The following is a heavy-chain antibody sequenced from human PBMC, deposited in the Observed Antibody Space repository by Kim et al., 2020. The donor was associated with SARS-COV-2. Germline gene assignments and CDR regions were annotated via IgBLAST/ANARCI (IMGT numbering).Heavy chain of an antibody. CDR1: GFTFSSYA. CDR2: ISYDGSNK. Sequence: GGSLRLSCAASGFTFSSYAMHWVRQAPGKGLEWVAVISYDGSNKYYADSVKGRFTISRDNSKNTLYLQMNSLRAEDTAVYYCAREVLAILNWGQGTLVTVSS. CDR3: AREVLAILN. V-gene: IGHV3-30-3*01. D-gene: IGHD2-21*01. J-gene: IGHJ4*02.